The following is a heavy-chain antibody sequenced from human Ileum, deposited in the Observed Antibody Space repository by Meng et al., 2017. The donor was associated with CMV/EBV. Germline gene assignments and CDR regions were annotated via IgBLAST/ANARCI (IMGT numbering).Heavy chain of an antibody. CDR1: GFPLDSIG. CDR3: ARDNDGSSHYSQFDY. D-gene: IGHD3-22*01. V-gene: IGHV3-33*01. Sequence: ASGFPLDSIGIHWGRQFPGKGLGWGAVLWYDGSRKYFADSVQGRFSISRDDSKNTVYLQMNSLRAEDTAVYYCARDNDGSSHYSQFDYWGQGTLVTVS. CDR2: LWYDGSRK. J-gene: IGHJ4*02.